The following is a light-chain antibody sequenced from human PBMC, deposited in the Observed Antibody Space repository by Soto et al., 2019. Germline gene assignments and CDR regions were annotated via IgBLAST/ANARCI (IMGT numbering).Light chain of an antibody. CDR3: GSWDSSLSAYV. Sequence: QSVLAQPPSVSAAPGQKVTISCSGSSSNIGGNSVSWYQQLPGTAPKLLIYDDNKRPSGTPDRFSGSKSGTSATLGITGFQTGDEADYYCGSWDSSLSAYVFGTGTKVNVL. V-gene: IGLV1-51*01. J-gene: IGLJ1*01. CDR1: SSNIGGNS. CDR2: DDN.